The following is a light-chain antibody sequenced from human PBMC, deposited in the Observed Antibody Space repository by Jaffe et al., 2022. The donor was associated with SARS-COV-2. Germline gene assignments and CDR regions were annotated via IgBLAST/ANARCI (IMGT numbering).Light chain of an antibody. CDR3: MSTTSSGALDVV. Sequence: QSALTQPASVSGSPGQSITISCTGTSSDVGSYNYVSWYQQHPGKAPKLMIYEVSNRPSGVPDRFSGSKSGNTASLTISGLQAEDEADYYCMSTTSSGALDVVFGGGTKLTVL. CDR2: EVS. V-gene: IGLV2-14*01. J-gene: IGLJ3*02. CDR1: SSDVGSYNY.